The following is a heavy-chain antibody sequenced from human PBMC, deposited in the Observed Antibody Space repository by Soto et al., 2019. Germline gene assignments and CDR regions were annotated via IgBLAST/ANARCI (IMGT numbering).Heavy chain of an antibody. CDR3: ESEGGSLNWFGP. V-gene: IGHV3-48*02. CDR2: ISSSSSTI. Sequence: EVQLVESGGGLVQPGGSLRLSCAASGFTFSSYSMNWVRQAPGKGLEWVSYISSSSSTIDYADSVKGRFTISRDNAKNSLNLQRNCLRDEDTAGYYFESEGGSLNWFGPWGQGTRVSVSS. D-gene: IGHD1-26*01. CDR1: GFTFSSYS. J-gene: IGHJ5*02.